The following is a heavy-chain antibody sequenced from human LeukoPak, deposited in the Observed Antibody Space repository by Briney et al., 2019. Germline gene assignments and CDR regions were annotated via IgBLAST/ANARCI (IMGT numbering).Heavy chain of an antibody. CDR2: IYYSGST. Sequence: SETLSPTCTVSGGSISSYYWSWIRQPPRKGLEWIGYIYYSGSTNYNPSLKSRVTISVDTSKNQFSLKLSSVTAADTAVYYCARGGFGEFFKSYYFDYWGQGTLVTVSS. V-gene: IGHV4-59*01. CDR3: ARGGFGEFFKSYYFDY. CDR1: GGSISSYY. D-gene: IGHD3-10*01. J-gene: IGHJ4*02.